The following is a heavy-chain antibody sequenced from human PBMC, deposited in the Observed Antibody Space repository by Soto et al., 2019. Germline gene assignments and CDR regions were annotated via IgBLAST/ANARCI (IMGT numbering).Heavy chain of an antibody. J-gene: IGHJ4*02. Sequence: QVQLQESRTGLVKPSETLSLTCTVSGGSVSSGSYYWSWIRQPPGKGLAWIGYIYYSGSTNYNPSLKSRVTISVDTSKNQFSLKLSSVTAADTAVYYCAITPLRYCSGGSCSDYWGQGTLVTVSS. CDR1: GGSVSSGSYY. CDR3: AITPLRYCSGGSCSDY. D-gene: IGHD2-15*01. V-gene: IGHV4-61*01. CDR2: IYYSGST.